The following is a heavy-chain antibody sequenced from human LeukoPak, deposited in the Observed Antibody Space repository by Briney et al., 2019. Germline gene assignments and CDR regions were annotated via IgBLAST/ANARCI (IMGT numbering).Heavy chain of an antibody. V-gene: IGHV3-33*01. CDR3: ARDYAVVAGTEYYFDY. J-gene: IGHJ4*02. D-gene: IGHD6-19*01. CDR1: GFTFSSYG. CDR2: IWYDGSNK. Sequence: GRSLRLSCAASGFTFSSYGMHWVRQAPGKGLEWVAVIWYDGSNKYYADSVKGRFTISRDNSKNTLYLQMNSLRAEDTAVYDCARDYAVVAGTEYYFDYWGQGTLVTVSS.